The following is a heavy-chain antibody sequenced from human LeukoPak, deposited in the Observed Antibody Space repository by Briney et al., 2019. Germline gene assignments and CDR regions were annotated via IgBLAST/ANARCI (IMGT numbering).Heavy chain of an antibody. CDR2: INPNSGGT. Sequence: GASVKVSCKASGYTFTGYYMHWVRQAPGQGLEWMGWINPNSGGTNYAQKFQGRVTITRDTSISTAYMELSRLRSDDTAVYYCARDPHYCSGGSCYPIFDYWGQGTLVTVSS. CDR1: GYTFTGYY. D-gene: IGHD2-15*01. CDR3: ARDPHYCSGGSCYPIFDY. J-gene: IGHJ4*02. V-gene: IGHV1-2*02.